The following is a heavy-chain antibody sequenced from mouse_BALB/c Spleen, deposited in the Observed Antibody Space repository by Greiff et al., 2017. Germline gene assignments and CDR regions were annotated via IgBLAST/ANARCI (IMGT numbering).Heavy chain of an antibody. V-gene: IGHV2-9*02. CDR2: IWAGGST. D-gene: IGHD3-2*01. CDR3: ARDETARATYYYAMDY. Sequence: VKLMESGPGLVAPSQSLSITCTVSGFSLTSYGVHWVRQPPGKGLEWLGVIWAGGSTNYNSALMSRLSISKDNSKSKVFLKMNSLQTDDTAMYYCARDETARATYYYAMDYWGQGTSVTVSS. CDR1: GFSLTSYG. J-gene: IGHJ4*01.